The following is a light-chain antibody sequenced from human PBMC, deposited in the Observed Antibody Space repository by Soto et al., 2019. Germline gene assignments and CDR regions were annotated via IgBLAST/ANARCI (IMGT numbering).Light chain of an antibody. CDR3: CSYTSTYV. J-gene: IGLJ1*01. V-gene: IGLV2-23*01. CDR2: GGS. Sequence: QSVLTQPASVSGSRGQSITISCTETGSDVGSVTWYQHPPGKAPKLIIYGGSDRPSGVSNRFSGSKSDNTASLTISGLQAEDEADYYCCSYTSTYVFGIGTKVT. CDR1: GSDVGS.